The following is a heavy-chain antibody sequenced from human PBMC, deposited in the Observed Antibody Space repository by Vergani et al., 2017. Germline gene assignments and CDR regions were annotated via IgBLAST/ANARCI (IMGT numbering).Heavy chain of an antibody. Sequence: QVQLQQWGAGLLKPSETLSLTCAVYGGSFSGYYWSWIRQPPGKGLEWIGEINHSGSTNYNPSLKSRVTISVDTSKNQFSLKLSSVTAADTAVYYCARTAAGRLDPWGQGTLVTVSS. CDR3: ARTAAGRLDP. J-gene: IGHJ5*02. V-gene: IGHV4-34*01. CDR2: INHSGST. CDR1: GGSFSGYY. D-gene: IGHD6-13*01.